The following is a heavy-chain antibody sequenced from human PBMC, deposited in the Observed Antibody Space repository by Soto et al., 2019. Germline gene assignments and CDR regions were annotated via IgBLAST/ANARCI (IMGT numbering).Heavy chain of an antibody. V-gene: IGHV1-18*01. CDR3: ARDGCSSTSCYLLWSPHFDP. D-gene: IGHD2-2*01. CDR1: GYTFTSYG. CDR2: ISASNGNT. Sequence: QVQLVQSGAEVKKPGASVKVSCKASGYTFTSYGISWVRQAPGQGLEWMGWISASNGNTNYAQKLQGRVTMTTDTSTSTGYMELRSLRSDDTAVYYCARDGCSSTSCYLLWSPHFDPWGQGTLVTVCS. J-gene: IGHJ5*02.